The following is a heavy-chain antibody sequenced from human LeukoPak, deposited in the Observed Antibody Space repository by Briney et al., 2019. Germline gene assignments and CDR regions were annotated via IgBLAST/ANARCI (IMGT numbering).Heavy chain of an antibody. CDR1: GYTFTSNY. J-gene: IGHJ6*03. CDR3: ARAGTTDYYYYYMDV. Sequence: ASVKVSCKAFGYTFTSNYMHWVRQAPGQGPEWMGVISPSGGSTTYAQKFQGRVTLTRDMSTSTDYLELSSLRSEDTAVYYCARAGTTDYYYYYMDVWGKGTTVTISS. V-gene: IGHV1-46*01. CDR2: ISPSGGST. D-gene: IGHD1-1*01.